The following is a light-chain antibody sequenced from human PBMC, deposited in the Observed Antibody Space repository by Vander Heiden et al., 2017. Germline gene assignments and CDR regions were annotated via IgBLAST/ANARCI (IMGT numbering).Light chain of an antibody. CDR1: QSVLYSSNNKNY. CDR2: WAS. Sequence: DILINQSPDSLPVSLGERATINCKSSQSVLYSSNNKNYLAWYQQKPGQPPKLLIYWASTRESGVPDRFSGSGSGTDFTLTISSLQAEDVAVYYCQQYYSTPLTFGPGTKVDIK. CDR3: QQYYSTPLT. J-gene: IGKJ3*01. V-gene: IGKV4-1*01.